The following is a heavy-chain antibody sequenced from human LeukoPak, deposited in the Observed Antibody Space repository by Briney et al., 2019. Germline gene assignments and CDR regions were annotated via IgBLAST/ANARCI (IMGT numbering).Heavy chain of an antibody. CDR3: ARETNYVAAPIDC. J-gene: IGHJ4*02. D-gene: IGHD3-10*02. CDR2: IYHSEST. V-gene: IGHV4-4*02. CDR1: GGSISSVNW. Sequence: PSGTLSLTCAVSGGSISSVNWWSWVRQPPGKGLEWTGDIYHSESTNYNLSLKSRLTISVDKSKNQFSLKLTSVTAADTAVYYCARETNYVAAPIDCWGPGTLVTVSS.